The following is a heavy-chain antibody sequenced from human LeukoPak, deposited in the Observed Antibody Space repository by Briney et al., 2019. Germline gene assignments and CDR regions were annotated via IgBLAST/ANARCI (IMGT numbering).Heavy chain of an antibody. V-gene: IGHV3-7*01. D-gene: IGHD5-18*01. J-gene: IGHJ2*01. CDR3: ARDESAYSYGFHWYFDL. CDR1: GFSFSSNW. Sequence: PGGSLRLSCAASGFSFSSNWMSWVRQAPGKGLEWVANIKEDGSDKYYVDSVKGRFIVSRDNTKNSLYLQMNSLRVEDTAIYYCARDESAYSYGFHWYFDLWGRGTLVTVSS. CDR2: IKEDGSDK.